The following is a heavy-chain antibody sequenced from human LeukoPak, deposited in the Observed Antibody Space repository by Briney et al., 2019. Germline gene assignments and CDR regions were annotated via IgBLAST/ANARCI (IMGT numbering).Heavy chain of an antibody. Sequence: GGSLRLSCAASGFTFSTYAVNWVRQAPGKGLEWVAVIWSDGSNKFYADSVRGRFTISRDDSRKTVYLQMDRMTAEDTAIYYCAKDAQRGFDYSNSLEYWGQGALVTVSS. J-gene: IGHJ4*02. D-gene: IGHD4-11*01. CDR3: AKDAQRGFDYSNSLEY. V-gene: IGHV3-33*06. CDR1: GFTFSTYA. CDR2: IWSDGSNK.